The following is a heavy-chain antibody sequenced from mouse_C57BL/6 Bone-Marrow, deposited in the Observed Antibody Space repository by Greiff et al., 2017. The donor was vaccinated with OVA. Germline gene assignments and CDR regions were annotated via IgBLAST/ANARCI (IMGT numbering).Heavy chain of an antibody. D-gene: IGHD4-1*01. CDR1: GFTFSSYT. V-gene: IGHV5-9*01. Sequence: EVQLVESGGGLVKPGGSLKLSCAASGFTFSSYTMSWVRQTPEKRLEWVANISGGGGNTYYPDSVKGRFTISRDNAKNTLYLQMSSLRSEDAALYYCARHWVEGYYFDYWGQGTTLAVSS. CDR2: ISGGGGNT. J-gene: IGHJ2*01. CDR3: ARHWVEGYYFDY.